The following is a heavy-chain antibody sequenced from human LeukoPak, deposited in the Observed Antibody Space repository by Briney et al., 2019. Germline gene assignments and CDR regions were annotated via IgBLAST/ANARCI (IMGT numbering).Heavy chain of an antibody. J-gene: IGHJ4*02. D-gene: IGHD3-10*01. Sequence: KASETLSLTCTVSGGSISSTSYYWGWIRQPPGRGLEWIGSIYSGGSASYNPSLKSRLTISVDTSKSQFSLKLSSVTAADTAVYYCARQSSNYYGPGNYRHFDYWGQGTLVTVSS. CDR2: IYSGGSA. V-gene: IGHV4-39*01. CDR3: ARQSSNYYGPGNYRHFDY. CDR1: GGSISSTSYY.